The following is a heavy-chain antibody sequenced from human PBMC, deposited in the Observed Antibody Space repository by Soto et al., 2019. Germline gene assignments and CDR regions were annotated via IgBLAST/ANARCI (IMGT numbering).Heavy chain of an antibody. V-gene: IGHV3-73*01. Sequence: EVQLVESGGGLVQPGGSLKLSCAASGFIFSGSGMHWVRQASGKGLEWVGHIRTKANNYATVYTGSVKGRFTNSRDDSKNTAYLQMNSLKTEDTALYYCAAYSGYDSYYFDSWGQGTLVTVSS. D-gene: IGHD5-12*01. CDR3: AAYSGYDSYYFDS. CDR2: IRTKANNYAT. CDR1: GFIFSGSG. J-gene: IGHJ4*02.